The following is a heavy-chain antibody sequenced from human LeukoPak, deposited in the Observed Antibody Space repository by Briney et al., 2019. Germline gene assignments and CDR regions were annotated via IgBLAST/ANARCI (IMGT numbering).Heavy chain of an antibody. J-gene: IGHJ5*02. V-gene: IGHV3-74*01. CDR3: ARVQRAAAAIPGGSYNWFDP. CDR2: INSDGSST. CDR1: GFIFSDYW. Sequence: GGSLRLSCAASGFIFSDYWMHWVRQAPGKGLVWVSRINSDGSSTSHADSVKGRFTISRDNAKNTLYLQMNSLRAEDTAVYYCARVQRAAAAIPGGSYNWFDPWGQGTLVTVSS. D-gene: IGHD6-13*01.